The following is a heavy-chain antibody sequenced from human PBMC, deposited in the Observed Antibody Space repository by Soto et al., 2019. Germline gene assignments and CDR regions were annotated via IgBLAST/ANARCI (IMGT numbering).Heavy chain of an antibody. CDR2: ISSSSSTI. V-gene: IGHV3-48*02. CDR1: GFTFSSYS. CDR3: ARVFGEYCGGDCPYYGMDV. Sequence: GGSLRLSCAASGFTFSSYSMNWVRQAPGKGLEWVSYISSSSSTIYYADSVKGRFTISRDNAKNSLYLQMNSLRDEDTAVYYCARVFGEYCGGDCPYYGMDVWGQGTTVTVSS. J-gene: IGHJ6*02. D-gene: IGHD2-21*02.